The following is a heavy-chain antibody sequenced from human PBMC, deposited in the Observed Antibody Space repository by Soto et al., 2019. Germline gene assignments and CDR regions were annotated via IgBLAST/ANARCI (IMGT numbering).Heavy chain of an antibody. CDR3: AKDQGYSTSYYGYVDL. J-gene: IGHJ2*01. D-gene: IGHD6-13*01. Sequence: EVQLVESGGGLVQPGRSLRLSCAASGFTFDDYAMHWVRQPPGKGLEWVSGITWNSGIIGYADSVKGRFTISRDNAKNSLYLQMNSLRPEDTALYYWAKDQGYSTSYYGYVDLWGRGTLVTGSS. CDR2: ITWNSGII. V-gene: IGHV3-9*01. CDR1: GFTFDDYA.